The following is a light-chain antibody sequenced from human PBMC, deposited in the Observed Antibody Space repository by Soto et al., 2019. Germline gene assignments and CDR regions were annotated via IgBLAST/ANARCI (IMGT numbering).Light chain of an antibody. CDR2: AAS. Sequence: DIQMTQSPSSLSASVGDRVTITFRASQSISSYLHWYQQKPGKAPKLLIYAASSLQSGVPSRFSGSGSGTDFTLTISSLQPEDCETYYCQQSYSTPPTFGQGTKVEIK. CDR3: QQSYSTPPT. CDR1: QSISSY. J-gene: IGKJ1*01. V-gene: IGKV1-39*01.